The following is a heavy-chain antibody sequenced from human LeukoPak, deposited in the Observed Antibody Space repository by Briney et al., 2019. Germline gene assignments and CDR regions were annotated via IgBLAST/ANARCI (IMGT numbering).Heavy chain of an antibody. CDR1: GYTFTGYY. CDR3: ARLTAMATFDY. J-gene: IGHJ4*02. V-gene: IGHV1-2*06. Sequence: ASVKVSCKASGYTFTGYYMHWVRQAPGQGLEWMRRINPNSGGTNYAQKFQGRVTMTRDTSISTAYMELSRLRSDDTAVYYCARLTAMATFDYWGQGTLVTVSS. D-gene: IGHD5-18*01. CDR2: INPNSGGT.